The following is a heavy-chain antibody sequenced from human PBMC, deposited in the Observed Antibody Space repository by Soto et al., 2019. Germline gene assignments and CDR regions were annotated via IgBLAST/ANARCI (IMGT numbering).Heavy chain of an antibody. V-gene: IGHV4-59*01. CDR1: GGSINGYY. Sequence: SETLSLTCTISGGSINGYYWSWIRQPPGKGLEWIGYVYYTGTTKYNPSLESRVTISADTFKNQFSLRVTSVTAADTAVYYCAQYGRTHADGYQLDLWGQGTLVTVSS. J-gene: IGHJ4*02. D-gene: IGHD2-15*01. CDR3: AQYGRTHADGYQLDL. CDR2: VYYTGTT.